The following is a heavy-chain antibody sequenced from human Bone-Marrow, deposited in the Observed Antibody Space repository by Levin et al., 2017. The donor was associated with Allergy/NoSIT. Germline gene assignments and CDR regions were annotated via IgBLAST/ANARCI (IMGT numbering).Heavy chain of an antibody. D-gene: IGHD3-10*01. J-gene: IGHJ5*02. V-gene: IGHV3-30-3*01. CDR1: GFTFSSYA. CDR3: ARRVRMVRGVIISNGFDP. Sequence: GGSLRLSCAASGFTFSSYAMHWVRQAPGKGLEWVAVISYDGSNKYYADSVKGRFTISRDNSKNTLYLQMNSLRAEDTAVYYCARRVRMVRGVIISNGFDPWGQGTLVTVSS. CDR2: ISYDGSNK.